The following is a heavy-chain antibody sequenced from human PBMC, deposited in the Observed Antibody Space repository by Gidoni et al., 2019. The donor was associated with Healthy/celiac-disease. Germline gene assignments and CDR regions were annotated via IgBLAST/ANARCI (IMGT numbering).Heavy chain of an antibody. Sequence: QVQLVESGGGVVQPGRSLRLSCAASGFTFRRYAMPWVRQAPGKGLEWVAVISYDGSNKYYADSVKGRFTISRDNSKNTLYLQMNSLRAEDTAVYYCARSREGTYYYGSGSYYNLYYYYGMDVWGQGTTVTVSS. D-gene: IGHD3-10*01. CDR3: ARSREGTYYYGSGSYYNLYYYYGMDV. V-gene: IGHV3-30-3*01. CDR2: ISYDGSNK. J-gene: IGHJ6*02. CDR1: GFTFRRYA.